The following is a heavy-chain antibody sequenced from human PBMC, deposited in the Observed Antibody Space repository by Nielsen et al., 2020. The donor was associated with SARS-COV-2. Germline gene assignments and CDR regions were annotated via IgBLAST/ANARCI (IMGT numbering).Heavy chain of an antibody. J-gene: IGHJ4*02. CDR2: ISGSGAVT. D-gene: IGHD6-19*01. V-gene: IGHV3-23*01. CDR3: ARGEFGTGWYQFDY. CDR1: GFTFSSYA. Sequence: GGSLRLSCAASGFTFSSYAMSWVRQPPGKGLEWVSTISGSGAVTHYADSVKGRFPISRDNSKNTLYLQMHSLRADDAAVYYCARGEFGTGWYQFDYWGQGTLVTVSS.